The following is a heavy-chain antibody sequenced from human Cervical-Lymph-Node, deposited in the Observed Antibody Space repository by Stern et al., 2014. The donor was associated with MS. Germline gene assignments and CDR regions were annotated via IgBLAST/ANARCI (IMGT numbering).Heavy chain of an antibody. V-gene: IGHV7-4-1*02. CDR1: GYTFTSYA. CDR2: ITTNTGNP. D-gene: IGHD4-17*01. CDR3: ASGQMTTVTRSRVFWFDP. J-gene: IGHJ5*02. Sequence: MQLVESGSELKKPGASVKVSCKASGYTFTSYAMNWVRQAPGQGLEWMGWITTNTGNPTYAQGFTGRFVFSLDTSVSTAYLQISSLKAEDTAVYYCASGQMTTVTRSRVFWFDPWGQGTLVTVSS.